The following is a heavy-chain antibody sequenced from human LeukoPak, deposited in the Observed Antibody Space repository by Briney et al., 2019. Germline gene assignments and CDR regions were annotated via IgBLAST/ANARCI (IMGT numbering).Heavy chain of an antibody. Sequence: SETLSLTCAVYGGSFSGYYWSWIRQPPGKGLEGIGEINHSGSTNYNPSLKSRVTISVDTSKNQFSLKLSSVTAADTAVYYCARGCVFDYWGQGTLVTVSS. CDR2: INHSGST. CDR3: ARGCVFDY. J-gene: IGHJ4*02. V-gene: IGHV4-34*01. CDR1: GGSFSGYY.